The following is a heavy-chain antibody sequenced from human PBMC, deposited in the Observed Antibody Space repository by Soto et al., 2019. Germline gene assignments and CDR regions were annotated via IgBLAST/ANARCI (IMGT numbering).Heavy chain of an antibody. V-gene: IGHV4-59*01. CDR1: GGSISSYY. J-gene: IGHJ4*02. Sequence: SETLSLTCTVSGGSISSYYWSWIRQPPGKGLEWIGYIYYSGSTNYNPSLKSRVTISVDTSKNQFSLKLSSVTAADTAVYYCARESLDYGSGHDYWGQGTLVTVSS. CDR2: IYYSGST. CDR3: ARESLDYGSGHDY. D-gene: IGHD3-10*01.